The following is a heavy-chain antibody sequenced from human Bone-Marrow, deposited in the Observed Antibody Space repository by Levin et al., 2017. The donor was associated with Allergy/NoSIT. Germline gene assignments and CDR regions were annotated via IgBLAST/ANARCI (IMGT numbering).Heavy chain of an antibody. D-gene: IGHD3-3*01. J-gene: IGHJ5*02. CDR3: TFKPNQSPPLALGDYFVP. Sequence: QSGPTLVKPTQTLTLTCTFSGFSLTTSGEAVGWIRQPPGKALELVALIYWDDDKRYNPSLKNRLAITKDTSKNQVVLTMTNVDPADTATYYCTFKPNQSPPLALGDYFVPWGQGILVTVSS. CDR1: GFSLTTSGEA. V-gene: IGHV2-5*02. CDR2: IYWDDDK.